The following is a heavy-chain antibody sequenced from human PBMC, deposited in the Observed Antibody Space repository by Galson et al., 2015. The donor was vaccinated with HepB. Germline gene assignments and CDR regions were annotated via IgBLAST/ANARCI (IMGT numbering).Heavy chain of an antibody. Sequence: SLRLSCAASGFTLSSYSMNWVRQAPGKGLEWVSCISSIRSDMWYADSMKGRFTISRDNTKNSLYLHMNSLRVEDTAVYYCAREEGGTNRGAFDIWGHGTMVTVSS. V-gene: IGHV3-21*01. D-gene: IGHD2-8*01. J-gene: IGHJ3*02. CDR3: AREEGGTNRGAFDI. CDR1: GFTLSSYS. CDR2: ISSIRSDM.